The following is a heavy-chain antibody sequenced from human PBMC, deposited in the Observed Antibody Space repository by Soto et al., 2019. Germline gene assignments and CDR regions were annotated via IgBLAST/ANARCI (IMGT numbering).Heavy chain of an antibody. CDR3: AREGLGGNYYGSRMDV. CDR1: GGSISSSNW. J-gene: IGHJ6*02. D-gene: IGHD3-10*01. CDR2: IYHSGST. Sequence: SETLSLTCAVSGGSISSSNWWSWVRQPPGKGLEWIGEIYHSGSTNYSPSLKSRVTISVDKSKNQFSLKLSSVTAADTAVYYCAREGLGGNYYGSRMDVWGQGTTVTVSS. V-gene: IGHV4-4*02.